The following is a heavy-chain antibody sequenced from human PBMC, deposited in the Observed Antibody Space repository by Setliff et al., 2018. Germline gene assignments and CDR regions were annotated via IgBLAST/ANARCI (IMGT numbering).Heavy chain of an antibody. CDR3: ARDADNYDTSENPIFDY. J-gene: IGHJ4*02. Sequence: VSCKASGYTFTNYGISWVRQAPGQGLEWMAYINAYNGDTYYAENLQVRVTVSTDTSTTTTYMELRNLRSDDTAVYYCARDADNYDTSENPIFDYWGQGTLVTVSS. D-gene: IGHD3-22*01. CDR1: GYTFTNYG. CDR2: INAYNGDT. V-gene: IGHV1-18*01.